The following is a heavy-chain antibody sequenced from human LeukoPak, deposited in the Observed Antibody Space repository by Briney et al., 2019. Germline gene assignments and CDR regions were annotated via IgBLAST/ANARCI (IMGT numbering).Heavy chain of an antibody. D-gene: IGHD3-9*01. Sequence: PSETLSLTCAVYGGSFSGYYRSWIRQPPGKGLEWIGEINHSGSTNYNPSLKSRVTISVDTSKNQFSLKLSSVTAADTAVYYCARVLRYFDWLFDYWGQGTLVTVSS. J-gene: IGHJ4*02. CDR3: ARVLRYFDWLFDY. V-gene: IGHV4-34*01. CDR2: INHSGST. CDR1: GGSFSGYY.